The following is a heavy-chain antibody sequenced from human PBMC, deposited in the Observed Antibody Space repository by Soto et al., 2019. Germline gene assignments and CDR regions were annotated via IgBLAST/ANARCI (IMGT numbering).Heavy chain of an antibody. V-gene: IGHV3-9*01. CDR2: IRWNSGSI. CDR3: AKDGYSSSWYGLDWFDP. D-gene: IGHD6-13*01. CDR1: GFTFDDYA. Sequence: GGSLRLSCAASGFTFDDYAMHWVRQAPGKGLEWVSGIRWNSGSIGYADSVKGRFTISRDNAKNSLYLQMNSLRAEDTALYYCAKDGYSSSWYGLDWFDPWGQGTLVTVSS. J-gene: IGHJ5*02.